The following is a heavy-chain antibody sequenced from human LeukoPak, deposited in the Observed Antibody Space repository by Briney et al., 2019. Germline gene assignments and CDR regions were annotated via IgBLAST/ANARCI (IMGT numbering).Heavy chain of an antibody. D-gene: IGHD3-10*01. CDR1: GYTFTSYD. CDR3: ARGLSQLLWFGESVHYFDY. CDR2: MNPNSGNT. V-gene: IGHV1-8*03. J-gene: IGHJ4*02. Sequence: ASVKVSCKASGYTFTSYDINWVRQATGQGLEWMGWMNPNSGNTGYAQKFQGRVTITRNTSISTAYMELSSLRSEDTAVYYCARGLSQLLWFGESVHYFDYWGQGTLVTVSS.